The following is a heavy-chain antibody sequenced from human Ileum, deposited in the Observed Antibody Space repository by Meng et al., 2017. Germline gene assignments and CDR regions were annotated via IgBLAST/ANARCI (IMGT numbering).Heavy chain of an antibody. J-gene: IGHJ4*02. Sequence: SETLSLTCTVSGASVSSGYWSWIRQPPGKGLEWIGDIHNTGNTNYNPSLQSRVTISVDTSKNQYSLNLRSVTAADTAVYYCARGPPADFWGPGTLVTVSS. CDR2: IHNTGNT. CDR3: ARGPPADF. V-gene: IGHV4-59*02. CDR1: GASVSSGY.